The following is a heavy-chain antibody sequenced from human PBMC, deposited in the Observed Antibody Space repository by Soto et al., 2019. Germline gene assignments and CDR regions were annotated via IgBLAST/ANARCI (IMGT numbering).Heavy chain of an antibody. Sequence: ASVKVSCKASGYTFTSYGISWVRQAPGQGLEWMGWISAYNGNTNYAQKLQGRVTMTTDTSTSTAYMELSSLRSEDTAVYYCARDCSSTSCFSPDAFDIWGQGTMVTVSS. J-gene: IGHJ3*02. V-gene: IGHV1-18*01. D-gene: IGHD2-2*01. CDR1: GYTFTSYG. CDR2: ISAYNGNT. CDR3: ARDCSSTSCFSPDAFDI.